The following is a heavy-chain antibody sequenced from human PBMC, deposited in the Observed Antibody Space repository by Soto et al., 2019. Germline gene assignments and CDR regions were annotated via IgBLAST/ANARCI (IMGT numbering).Heavy chain of an antibody. CDR3: AKGISGTTRTKLDY. Sequence: EVQLLESGGGLVQPGGSLRLSCAASGFTFSSYAVSWVRQAPGKGLEWVSSISGSGGSTYYAGSVKGRFTISRDNSKNTLSLQMDRLRAGHTAVYYCAKGISGTTRTKLDYWGQGTPVSVSS. D-gene: IGHD1-7*01. CDR2: ISGSGGST. J-gene: IGHJ4*02. CDR1: GFTFSSYA. V-gene: IGHV3-23*01.